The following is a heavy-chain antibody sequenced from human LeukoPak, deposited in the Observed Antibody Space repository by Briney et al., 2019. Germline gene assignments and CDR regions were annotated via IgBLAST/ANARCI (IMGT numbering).Heavy chain of an antibody. Sequence: SETLSLTCTVSGGSISSSNYYWGWIRQPPGKGLEWLGSIYYSGSTFYNPSLKSRVTISADTSKNQFSLILSSVTAADTAVYYCARGKRRDSGGCYYDDAFDIWGQGTMVTVSS. D-gene: IGHD3-22*01. CDR1: GGSISSSNYY. V-gene: IGHV4-39*07. CDR3: ARGKRRDSGGCYYDDAFDI. J-gene: IGHJ3*02. CDR2: IYYSGST.